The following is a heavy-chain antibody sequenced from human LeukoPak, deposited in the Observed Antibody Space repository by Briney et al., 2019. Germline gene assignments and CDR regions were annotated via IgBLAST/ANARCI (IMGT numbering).Heavy chain of an antibody. CDR2: INPKNGDT. V-gene: IGHV1-2*02. CDR1: GYTFNGYY. CDR3: ARISRWPNDSFDI. Sequence: ASVKVSCKASGYTFNGYYMHWVRQAPGQGLEWIGWINPKNGDTNSAQKFQGRVTMTRDTSISTAYMELSRLISDDTAMYYCARISRWPNDSFDIWGQGTMVTVSS. J-gene: IGHJ3*02.